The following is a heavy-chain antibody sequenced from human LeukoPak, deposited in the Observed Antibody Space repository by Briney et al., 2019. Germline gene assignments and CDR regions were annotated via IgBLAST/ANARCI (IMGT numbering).Heavy chain of an antibody. CDR3: ARHYYDRSDSYSFDY. V-gene: IGHV4-59*08. J-gene: IGHJ4*02. CDR2: IYDSGST. CDR1: GGTIRSYS. D-gene: IGHD3-22*01. Sequence: SGTLSLTCTVSGGTIRSYSRSWVRQPPGKGLEWIGYIYDSGSTNYNPSLKSRVIISVDTSKNQFSLKLSSVTAADSAVYYCARHYYDRSDSYSFDYWGQGTLVTVSS.